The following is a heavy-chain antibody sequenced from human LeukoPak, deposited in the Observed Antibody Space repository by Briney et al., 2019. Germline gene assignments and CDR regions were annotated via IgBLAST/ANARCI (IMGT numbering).Heavy chain of an antibody. V-gene: IGHV3-30*02. CDR2: IRYDGSNK. CDR1: GFTFSSYG. D-gene: IGHD3-3*01. CDR3: AKDSVRFLEWLTH. J-gene: IGHJ4*02. Sequence: GGSLSLSCTASGFTFSSYGMHWVRQAPGKGLEWVAFIRYDGSNKYYADSVKGRFTISRDNSKNTLYLQMNSLRAEDTAVYYCAKDSVRFLEWLTHWGQGTLVTVSS.